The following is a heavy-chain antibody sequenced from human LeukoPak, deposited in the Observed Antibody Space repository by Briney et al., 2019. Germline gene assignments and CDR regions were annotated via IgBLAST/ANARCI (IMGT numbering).Heavy chain of an antibody. CDR2: ISAYNGKT. CDR1: GYTFTSYG. D-gene: IGHD1-14*01. V-gene: IGHV1-18*04. Sequence: ASVKVSCKASGYTFTSYGISWVRQAPGEGLEWMGWISAYNGKTNFAQKLQGRVTMTTDTSTNTAYMELRSLRAEDTAVYYCARDFRKGSYFDLWGQGTLVTVSS. CDR3: ARDFRKGSYFDL. J-gene: IGHJ4*02.